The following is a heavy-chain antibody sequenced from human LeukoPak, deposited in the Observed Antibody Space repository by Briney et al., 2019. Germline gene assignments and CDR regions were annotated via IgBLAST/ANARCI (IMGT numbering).Heavy chain of an antibody. D-gene: IGHD3-10*01. J-gene: IGHJ6*03. V-gene: IGHV4-39*07. Sequence: PSETLSLTCTVSGGSISSSSYYWGWIRQPPGKGLEWIGSIYYSGSTYYNPSLKSRVTISVDTSKNQFSLKLSSVTAADTAVYYCARAVQTLPKYYYGSGTGSGDYYYYMDVWGKGTTVTISS. CDR1: GGSISSSSYY. CDR2: IYYSGST. CDR3: ARAVQTLPKYYYGSGTGSGDYYYYMDV.